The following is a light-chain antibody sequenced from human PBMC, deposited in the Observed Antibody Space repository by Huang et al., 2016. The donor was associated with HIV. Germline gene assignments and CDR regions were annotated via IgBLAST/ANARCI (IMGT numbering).Light chain of an antibody. V-gene: IGKV3-20*01. CDR3: QQYGSSPIT. CDR2: GAS. CDR1: QSVGTY. J-gene: IGKJ5*01. Sequence: EIVLTQSPGTLSLSPGERVTLSCRASQSVGTYLAWYQQKPGQAPRLLIYGASSRATGIPDRVSGSGSGTDFILTISRLDPEDFAVYYCQQYGSSPITFGQGTRLEIK.